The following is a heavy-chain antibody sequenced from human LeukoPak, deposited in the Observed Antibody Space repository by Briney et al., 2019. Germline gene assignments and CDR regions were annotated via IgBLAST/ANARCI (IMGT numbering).Heavy chain of an antibody. CDR1: GFTFSSYS. Sequence: GGSLRLSCAASGFTFSSYSLNWVRQAPGKGLEWVSSISSRNNYISYADSVKGRFTVSRDNAKNSLYLQMNSLRAEDTAVYYCARASTVTTSSDVWGQGTTVTVSS. CDR2: ISSRNNYI. V-gene: IGHV3-21*01. CDR3: ARASTVTTSSDV. D-gene: IGHD4-17*01. J-gene: IGHJ6*02.